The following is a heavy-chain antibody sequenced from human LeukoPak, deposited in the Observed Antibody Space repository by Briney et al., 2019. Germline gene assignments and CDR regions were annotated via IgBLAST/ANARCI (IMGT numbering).Heavy chain of an antibody. V-gene: IGHV3-30*18. CDR1: GFSFSSCG. CDR2: ISFDASNK. CDR3: AKGDVPTDYFDY. J-gene: IGHJ4*02. Sequence: GRSLRLSCAASGFSFSSCGMHWVRQAPGKGLEWVALISFDASNKHYADSAKGRFTISRDNSKNTLYLQMNSLRAEDTAVYYCAKGDVPTDYFDYWGQGTLVTVSS.